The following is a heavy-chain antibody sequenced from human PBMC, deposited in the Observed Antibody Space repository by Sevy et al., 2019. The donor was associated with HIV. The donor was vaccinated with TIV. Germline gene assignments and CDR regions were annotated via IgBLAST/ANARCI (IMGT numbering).Heavy chain of an antibody. CDR3: ARDLPDKDGMDV. V-gene: IGHV3-30*02. Sequence: GGSLRLSCATSGFSFSWYDIQWVRQAPGKGLEWVAFILYDGSKKYYGDSVKGRFTISRDNSKNTLYLQMNSLRVEDTAVYYCARDLPDKDGMDVWGQGTMVTVSS. CDR1: GFSFSWYD. D-gene: IGHD2-15*01. CDR2: ILYDGSKK. J-gene: IGHJ6*02.